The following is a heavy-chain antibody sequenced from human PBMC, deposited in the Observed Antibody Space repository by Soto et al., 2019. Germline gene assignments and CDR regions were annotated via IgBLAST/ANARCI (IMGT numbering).Heavy chain of an antibody. CDR1: GYNFTGYY. CDR3: AREDHMLLVIDY. D-gene: IGHD2-15*01. CDR2: INPNSGGT. Sequence: ASLKDSCKACGYNFTGYYMHWVRQAPGQGFEWMGWINPNSGGTNYAQMFQGRLTMTRDTSISTAYMELSRLRCDATAVYYCAREDHMLLVIDYWGQGTLVTVSS. V-gene: IGHV1-2*02. J-gene: IGHJ4*02.